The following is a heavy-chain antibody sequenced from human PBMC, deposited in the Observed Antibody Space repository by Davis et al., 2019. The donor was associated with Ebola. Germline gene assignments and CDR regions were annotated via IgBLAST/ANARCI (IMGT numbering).Heavy chain of an antibody. V-gene: IGHV3-53*01. Sequence: GESLKISCAASGFSVSTKYMNWVRQAPGKGLQWVSIIYSGGTTYYADSVKGRFTISRDNSRNTLFLQMNNLRADDTAVYYCARGDFYYGADVWGQGTTVTVSS. CDR2: IYSGGTT. J-gene: IGHJ6*02. CDR1: GFSVSTKY. CDR3: ARGDFYYGADV.